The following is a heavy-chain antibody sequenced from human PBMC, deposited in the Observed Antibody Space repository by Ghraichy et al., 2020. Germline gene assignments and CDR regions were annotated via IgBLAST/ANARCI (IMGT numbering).Heavy chain of an antibody. CDR3: AHGMVGAIFADY. J-gene: IGHJ4*02. CDR1: GFSLTTSGVG. Sequence: SGPTLVKPTQTLTLTCTFSGFSLTTSGVGVGWIRQPPGKALEWLALIYWDDDKRYSPSLKSRLTITKDTSKNQVVLTMTNMDPVDTATYYCAHGMVGAIFADYWGQGTLVTVSS. D-gene: IGHD1-26*01. V-gene: IGHV2-5*02. CDR2: IYWDDDK.